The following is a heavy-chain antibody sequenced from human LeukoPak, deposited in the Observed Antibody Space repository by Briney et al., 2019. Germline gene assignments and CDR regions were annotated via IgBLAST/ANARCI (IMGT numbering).Heavy chain of an antibody. V-gene: IGHV3-66*02. D-gene: IGHD3-22*01. J-gene: IGHJ5*02. CDR2: IYSGGST. Sequence: GGSLRLSCAASGFTVSSNYMSWVRQAPGKGLEWVSVIYSGGSTYYADSVKGRFTISRDNSKNTLYLQMNSLRAEDTAVYYCARDPVNYHDSSGYYLWGQGTLVTVSS. CDR1: GFTVSSNY. CDR3: ARDPVNYHDSSGYYL.